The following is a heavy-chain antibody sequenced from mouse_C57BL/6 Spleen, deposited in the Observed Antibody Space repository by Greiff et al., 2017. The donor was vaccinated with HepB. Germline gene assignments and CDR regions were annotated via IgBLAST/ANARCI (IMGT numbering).Heavy chain of an antibody. V-gene: IGHV2-5*01. Sequence: VKLMESGPGLVQPSQSLSITCTVSGFSLTSYGVHWVRQSPGKGLEWLGVIWRGGSTDYNAAFMSRLSITKDNSKSQVFFKMNSLQADDTAIYYCAKNSDYGSSYGFDYWGQGTTLTVSS. CDR2: IWRGGST. CDR1: GFSLTSYG. CDR3: AKNSDYGSSYGFDY. D-gene: IGHD1-1*01. J-gene: IGHJ2*01.